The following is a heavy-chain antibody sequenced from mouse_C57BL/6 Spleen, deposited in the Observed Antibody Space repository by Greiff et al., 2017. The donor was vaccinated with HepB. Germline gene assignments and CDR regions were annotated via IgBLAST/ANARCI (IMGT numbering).Heavy chain of an antibody. Sequence: QVHVKQPGAELVRPGSSVKLSCKASGYTFTSYWMHWVKQRPIQGLEWIGNIDPSDSETHYNQKFKDKATLTVDKSSSTAYMQLSSLTSEDSAVYYCARGHYYGSSLYYFDYWGQGTTLTVSS. D-gene: IGHD1-1*01. CDR1: GYTFTSYW. J-gene: IGHJ2*01. CDR2: IDPSDSET. V-gene: IGHV1-52*01. CDR3: ARGHYYGSSLYYFDY.